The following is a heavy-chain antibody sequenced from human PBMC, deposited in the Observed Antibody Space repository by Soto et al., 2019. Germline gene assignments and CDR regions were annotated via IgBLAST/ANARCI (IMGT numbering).Heavy chain of an antibody. D-gene: IGHD1-26*01. Sequence: QVQLAESGGGVVQPGRSLRLSCAASGFTFSSYAMHWVRQAPGKGLEWVAVISYHGDNKYYTDSVQDRFTISRDNSTNTLSLQMNSLRAEDTAVYYCARALWDLIPVYVFDIWGQGTRVTVSS. CDR1: GFTFSSYA. CDR3: ARALWDLIPVYVFDI. CDR2: ISYHGDNK. J-gene: IGHJ3*02. V-gene: IGHV3-30-3*01.